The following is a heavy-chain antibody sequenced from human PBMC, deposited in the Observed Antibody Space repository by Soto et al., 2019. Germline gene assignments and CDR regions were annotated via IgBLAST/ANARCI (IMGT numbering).Heavy chain of an antibody. D-gene: IGHD3-3*01. CDR2: IYHSGST. Sequence: PSETLSLTCAGSGGSISSSYWWNWVRQPPGKGLEWIGKIYHSGSTNYNPSLKNRVTISVDKSNNQFSLRLSSVTAADTAVYFCVTSLNYDFWRDGGRHYYFDSRGQGTLVPVSS. J-gene: IGHJ4*02. CDR3: VTSLNYDFWRDGGRHYYFDS. V-gene: IGHV4-4*02. CDR1: GGSISSSYW.